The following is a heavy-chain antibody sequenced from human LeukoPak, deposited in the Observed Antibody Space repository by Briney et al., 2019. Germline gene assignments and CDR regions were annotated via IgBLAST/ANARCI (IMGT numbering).Heavy chain of an antibody. CDR2: IYSGGIT. V-gene: IGHV3-53*05. Sequence: HPGGSLRLSCAGSGFAVSNNYMSWVRQAPGKGLEWVSIIYSGGITNYVDSVKGRFTISRDNSKNTLYLQMNSLRAEDTAVYYCAREASFYSNYNYYYYMDVWGKGTTVTVSS. D-gene: IGHD4-11*01. J-gene: IGHJ6*03. CDR3: AREASFYSNYNYYYYMDV. CDR1: GFAVSNNY.